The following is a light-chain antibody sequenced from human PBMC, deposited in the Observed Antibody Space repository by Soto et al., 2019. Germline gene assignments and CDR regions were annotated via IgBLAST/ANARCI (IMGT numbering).Light chain of an antibody. V-gene: IGKV3-20*01. Sequence: ESVLTQSPGTLSLSPGERATLSCRASQSITRNYLAWYQENPGQGPRLLIYLESNRAAGITDRFSGRVPGADFTVTINSLKPEDGPVYLCQRSGSSPWTFVQGTKVDI. CDR1: QSITRNY. CDR2: LES. CDR3: QRSGSSPWT. J-gene: IGKJ1*01.